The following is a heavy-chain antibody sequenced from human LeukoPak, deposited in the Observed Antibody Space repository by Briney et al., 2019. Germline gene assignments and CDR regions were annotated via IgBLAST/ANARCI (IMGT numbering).Heavy chain of an antibody. Sequence: SETLSLTCTVSGGSIISYYWSWIRQPPGKGLEWIGYIYYSGSTNYNPSLKSRVTISVDTSKNQFSLKLSSVTAADTAVYYCARLGSSWRLDYWGQGTLVTVSS. V-gene: IGHV4-59*08. CDR1: GGSIISYY. J-gene: IGHJ4*02. D-gene: IGHD6-13*01. CDR2: IYYSGST. CDR3: ARLGSSWRLDY.